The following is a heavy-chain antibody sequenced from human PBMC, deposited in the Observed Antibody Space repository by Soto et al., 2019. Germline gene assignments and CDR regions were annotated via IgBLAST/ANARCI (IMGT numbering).Heavy chain of an antibody. CDR2: IYTSGGT. Sequence: PSETLSLTCTVSGGSISSYYWSWIRQPAGKGLEWIGRIYTSGGTNYNPSLKSRVTMSVDTSKNQFSLKLSSVTAADTAVYYCARDVYYDYVWGSYRSNYYYYYGMDVWGQGTTVTVSS. CDR1: GGSISSYY. CDR3: ARDVYYDYVWGSYRSNYYYYYGMDV. V-gene: IGHV4-4*07. J-gene: IGHJ6*02. D-gene: IGHD3-16*02.